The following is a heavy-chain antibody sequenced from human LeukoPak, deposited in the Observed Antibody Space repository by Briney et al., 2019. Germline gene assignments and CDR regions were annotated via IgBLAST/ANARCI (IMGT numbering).Heavy chain of an antibody. J-gene: IGHJ5*02. D-gene: IGHD4-17*01. V-gene: IGHV5-10-1*01. CDR2: IDPSDSYT. CDR3: ARHVIPTVTYNWFDP. Sequence: RGESLKISCKGSGYSFTSYWISWVRQMPGKGLEWMGRIDPSDSYTNYSPSFQGHVTISADKSISTAYLQWSSLKASDTAMYYCARHVIPTVTYNWFDPWGQRTLVTVSS. CDR1: GYSFTSYW.